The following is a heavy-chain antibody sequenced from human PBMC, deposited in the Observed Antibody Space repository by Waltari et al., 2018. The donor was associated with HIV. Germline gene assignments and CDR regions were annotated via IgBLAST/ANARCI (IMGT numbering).Heavy chain of an antibody. D-gene: IGHD3-3*01. CDR2: IFHTGSS. CDR3: ARGGTIFGVAGLDC. V-gene: IGHV4-59*02. Sequence: QVQLQESGPGLVKPSATLSLICNVSGGSVSSSHWSWIRQTPGKGLEWIGNIFHTGSSNLNPALQGRVTIFIDTSKNQFLLRLISVTAADTALYYCARGGTIFGVAGLDCWGPGTMVTVSS. CDR1: GGSVSSSH. J-gene: IGHJ4*02.